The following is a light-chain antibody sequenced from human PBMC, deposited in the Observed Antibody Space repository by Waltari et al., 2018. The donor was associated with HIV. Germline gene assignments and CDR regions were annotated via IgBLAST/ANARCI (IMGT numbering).Light chain of an antibody. J-gene: IGLJ2*01. CDR2: RDS. CDR3: QSADSSGTYPVV. CDR1: ALPKQY. Sequence: SYALTHPPSVSVSPGQTARITCSGAALPKQYACLYQPKPGQAPVLEIYRDSERPSGLPERFSGSSSGTTVTLTISGVQAEDEADYYCQSADSSGTYPVVFGGGTKLTVL. V-gene: IGLV3-25*03.